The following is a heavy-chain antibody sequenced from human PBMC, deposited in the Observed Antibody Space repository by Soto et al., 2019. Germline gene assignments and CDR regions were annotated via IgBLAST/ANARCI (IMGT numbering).Heavy chain of an antibody. V-gene: IGHV4-4*02. D-gene: IGHD3-22*01. J-gene: IGHJ5*02. CDR1: GGSVSSSNW. Sequence: SETLSLTCIASGGSVSSSNWWSWVRQPPGKGLEWIGEIYHSGSTTYNPSLKSRATISVDKSENQFSLRLKSVTAADTAVYYCASVGSDYDNSGYYLPWGPGTLVTVSS. CDR3: ASVGSDYDNSGYYLP. CDR2: IYHSGST.